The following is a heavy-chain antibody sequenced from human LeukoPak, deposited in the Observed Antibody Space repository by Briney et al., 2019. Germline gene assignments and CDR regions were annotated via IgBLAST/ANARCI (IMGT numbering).Heavy chain of an antibody. J-gene: IGHJ4*02. CDR1: GLTFSSYA. V-gene: IGHV3-23*01. CDR2: ISGSGGST. D-gene: IGHD6-6*01. CDR3: TKDGDIAARPGPNYCDL. Sequence: GGSLRLSCAASGLTFSSYAMNWVRQTPGKGLEWVSAISGSGGSTYYADSVKGRFTISRANSKNTLYLQMNSLRAEDTAVYYCTKDGDIAARPGPNYCDLWGQGTLVSVST.